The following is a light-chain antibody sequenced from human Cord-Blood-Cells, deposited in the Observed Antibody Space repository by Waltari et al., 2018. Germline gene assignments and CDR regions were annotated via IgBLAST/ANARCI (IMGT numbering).Light chain of an antibody. V-gene: IGLV2-14*01. J-gene: IGLJ2*01. CDR2: DVS. Sequence: QSALTQPASVSGSPGPSITISCPGTSRDVGGYNNFSWSQQHPGKAPKLIIYDVSNRPSGVSNRFSGSKSGNTASLTISGLQAEDEADYYCSSYTSSSTPVVFGGGTKLTVL. CDR3: SSYTSSSTPVV. CDR1: SRDVGGYNN.